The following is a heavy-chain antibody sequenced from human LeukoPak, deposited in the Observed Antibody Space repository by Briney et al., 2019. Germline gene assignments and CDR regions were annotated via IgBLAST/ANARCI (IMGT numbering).Heavy chain of an antibody. CDR2: IYSGGST. J-gene: IGHJ4*02. Sequence: GGSLSLSCAASGFTFSDHYMDWVRQAPGKGLEWVSVIYSGGSTYYADSVKGRFTISRDNSKNTLYLQMNSLRAEDTAVYYCARGGYTGPFDCWGQGTLVTVSS. CDR1: GFTFSDHY. CDR3: ARGGYTGPFDC. D-gene: IGHD5-18*01. V-gene: IGHV3-66*01.